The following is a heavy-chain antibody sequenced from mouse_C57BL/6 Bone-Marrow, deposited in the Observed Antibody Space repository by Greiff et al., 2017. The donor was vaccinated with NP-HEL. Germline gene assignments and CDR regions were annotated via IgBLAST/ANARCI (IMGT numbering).Heavy chain of an antibody. Sequence: EVKLMESGGGLVQPGGSLKLSCAASGFTFSDYYMYWVRQTPEKRLEWVAYISNGGGSTYYPDTVKGRFTIARDNAKNTLYRPMSRLKSEDTAMYYCARPDWDYAMDYWGQGTSVTVSS. D-gene: IGHD4-1*01. V-gene: IGHV5-12*01. CDR2: ISNGGGST. CDR1: GFTFSDYY. J-gene: IGHJ4*01. CDR3: ARPDWDYAMDY.